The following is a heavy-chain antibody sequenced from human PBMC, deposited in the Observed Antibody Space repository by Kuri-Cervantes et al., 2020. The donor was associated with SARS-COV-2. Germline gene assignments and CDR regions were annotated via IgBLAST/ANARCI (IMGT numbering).Heavy chain of an antibody. CDR3: ARVITDVTTVYFDY. J-gene: IGHJ4*02. V-gene: IGHV4-31*02. Sequence: SETLSLTCAVSGGSISSGGYYWSWNRQHPGKGLEWIGYIYYSGSTYYNPSLKSRVTITVDTSKNQFSLKLSSVTAADTAVYYCARVITDVTTVYFDYWGQGTLVTVSS. CDR2: IYYSGST. CDR1: GGSISSGGYY. D-gene: IGHD4-11*01.